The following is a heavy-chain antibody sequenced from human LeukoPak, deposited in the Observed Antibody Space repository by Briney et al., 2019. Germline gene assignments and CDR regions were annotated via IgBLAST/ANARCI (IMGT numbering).Heavy chain of an antibody. CDR3: ARDGHRRYYYDSSVYRFDY. V-gene: IGHV1-18*01. D-gene: IGHD3-22*01. Sequence: ASVKVSCKASGYTFTSYGISWVRQAPCQGLEWMGWISTYNGNANYAQKFQGRVTMTTDTSTNTAYMELRSLRSDDTAVYYCARDGHRRYYYDSSVYRFDYWGQGTLVTASS. CDR1: GYTFTSYG. CDR2: ISTYNGNA. J-gene: IGHJ4*02.